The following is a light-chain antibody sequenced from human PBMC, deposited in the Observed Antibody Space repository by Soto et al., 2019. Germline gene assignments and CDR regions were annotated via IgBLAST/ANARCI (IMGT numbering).Light chain of an antibody. CDR1: SSDVGGYNY. CDR3: SSYTSSSTLFYG. V-gene: IGLV2-14*01. Sequence: QSVLTQPASVSGSPGQSITISCTGTSSDVGGYNYVSWYQQHPGKATKLMIYDVSNRPSGVSNRFTGSKSRNTASLTISGLQAEDEADYYCSSYTSSSTLFYGFGTGTKVTVL. CDR2: DVS. J-gene: IGLJ1*01.